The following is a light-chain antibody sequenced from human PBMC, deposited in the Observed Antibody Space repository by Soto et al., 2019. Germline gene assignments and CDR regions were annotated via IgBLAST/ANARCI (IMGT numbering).Light chain of an antibody. CDR3: QQYNNWPPYT. Sequence: ETVMTQSPATLSVSPGERATLSCRARQSVFSSLAWYQHKPGQAPRLLIYGAATRATGIPARFSGSGSGTEFTLTISSLQSDDIAVYYCQQYNNWPPYTFGQGTKLEIK. CDR2: GAA. V-gene: IGKV3-15*01. CDR1: QSVFSS. J-gene: IGKJ2*01.